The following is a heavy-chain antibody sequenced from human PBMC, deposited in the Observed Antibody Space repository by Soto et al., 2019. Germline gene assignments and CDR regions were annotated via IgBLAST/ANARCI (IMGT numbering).Heavy chain of an antibody. CDR1: GFTFSSYG. V-gene: IGHV3-30*18. Sequence: PGGSLRLSCAASGFTFSSYGMHWVRQAPGKGLEWVAVISYDGTNKYYADSVKGRFTISRDNSKNTLYLQMHSLRAEDTAVYYCVKDESGNYFATYAMYGCGQGTTVTVSS. CDR2: ISYDGTNK. CDR3: VKDESGNYFATYAMYG. J-gene: IGHJ6*02. D-gene: IGHD3-10*01.